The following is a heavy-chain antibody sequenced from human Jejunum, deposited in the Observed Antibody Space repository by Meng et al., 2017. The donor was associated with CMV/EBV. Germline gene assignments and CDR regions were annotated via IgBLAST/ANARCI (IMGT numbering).Heavy chain of an antibody. V-gene: IGHV3-21*01. CDR2: ISPSNTYI. CDR3: ARDQYYDFWSGYYPPDY. D-gene: IGHD3-3*01. J-gene: IGHJ4*02. CDR1: FSSYT. Sequence: FSSYTMNWVRQAPGKGLEWVSSISPSNTYIYYPDSVKGRFTISRDNAKNSLYLQMNSLRAEDTAVYYCARDQYYDFWSGYYPPDYWGQGTLVTVSS.